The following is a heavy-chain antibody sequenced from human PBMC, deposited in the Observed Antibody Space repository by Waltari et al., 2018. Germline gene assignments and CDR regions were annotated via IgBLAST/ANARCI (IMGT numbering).Heavy chain of an antibody. D-gene: IGHD6-13*01. J-gene: IGHJ3*02. CDR2: IYTSGST. V-gene: IGHV4-4*07. CDR3: VRDPPGIAAAGDAFDI. CDR1: GGSISSYY. Sequence: QVQLQESGPGLVKPSETLSLTCTVSGGSISSYYWSWIRQPAGKGLEWIGRIYTSGSTNYNPSLKSRVTMSVDTSKNQFSLKLSSVTAADTAVYYCVRDPPGIAAAGDAFDIWGQGTMVTVSS.